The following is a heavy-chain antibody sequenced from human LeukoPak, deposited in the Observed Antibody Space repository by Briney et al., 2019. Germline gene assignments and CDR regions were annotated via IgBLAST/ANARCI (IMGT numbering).Heavy chain of an antibody. CDR3: SRYCSSTSCYYYYYYYGMDV. J-gene: IGHJ6*02. CDR1: GFTFSSYA. V-gene: IGHV3-30-3*01. Sequence: GRSLRLSCAASGFTFSSYAMHWVRQAPGKGLEWVAVISYDGSNKYYADSVKGRFTISRDNSKNTLYLQMNSLRAEDTAVYYCSRYCSSTSCYYYYYYYGMDVWGQGTTVTVSS. CDR2: ISYDGSNK. D-gene: IGHD2-2*01.